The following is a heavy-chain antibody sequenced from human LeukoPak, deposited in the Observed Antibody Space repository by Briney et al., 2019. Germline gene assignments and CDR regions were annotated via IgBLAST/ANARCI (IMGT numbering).Heavy chain of an antibody. CDR1: GGSISSYY. J-gene: IGHJ4*02. CDR2: IYYSGST. CDR3: ARGGDWYQLPGAIFDY. Sequence: SETLSLTCTVSGGSISSYYWSWIRQPPGKGLEWIGYIYYSGSTNYNPSLKSRVTISVDTSKNQFSLKLSSVTAADTAVYYCARGGDWYQLPGAIFDYWGQGTLVTVSS. D-gene: IGHD2-2*01. V-gene: IGHV4-59*08.